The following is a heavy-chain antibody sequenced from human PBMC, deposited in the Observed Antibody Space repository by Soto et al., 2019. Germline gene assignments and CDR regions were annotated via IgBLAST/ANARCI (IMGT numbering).Heavy chain of an antibody. CDR3: ARGGSHNWFDP. CDR1: AVTFSSYS. V-gene: IGHV1-69*13. Sequence: SVKVSCKASAVTFSSYSISWSLRAPGQGLEWIGGIIRIFVTGNDPQKFQGRVTNTADESTSTAYMELSSLRSEDTAVYYCARGGSHNWFDPRGQGTLVTVSS. D-gene: IGHD3-10*01. CDR2: IIRIFVTG. J-gene: IGHJ5*02.